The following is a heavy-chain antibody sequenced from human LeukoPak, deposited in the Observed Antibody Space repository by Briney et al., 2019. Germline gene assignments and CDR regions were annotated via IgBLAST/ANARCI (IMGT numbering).Heavy chain of an antibody. CDR2: TYYRSKLYN. V-gene: IGHV6-1*01. J-gene: IGHJ4*02. D-gene: IGHD3-10*01. CDR1: GDIVSSNSAA. CDR3: AKGRWALFDC. Sequence: SQTLSLTCDISGDIVSSNSAAWNWIRQSPSRGLEWLGRTYYRSKLYNDYAISVKSRMTINADTSKNQFSLQLNSVTPEDTAVYYCAKGRWALFDCWGQGTLVIVSS.